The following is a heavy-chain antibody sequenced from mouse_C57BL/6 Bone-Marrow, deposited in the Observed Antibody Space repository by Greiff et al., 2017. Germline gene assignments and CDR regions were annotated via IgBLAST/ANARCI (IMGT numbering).Heavy chain of an antibody. CDR1: GYTFTSYW. Sequence: VQLQQPGAELVRPGSSVKLSCKASGYTFTSYWMHWVKQRPIQGLEWIGNIDPSDSETHYNQKFKDKATLTVDKSSSTAYMQLSSLTSEGSAGYYWARRGSAWFAYWGQGTLVTVSA. V-gene: IGHV1-52*01. J-gene: IGHJ3*01. CDR2: IDPSDSET. CDR3: ARRGSAWFAY.